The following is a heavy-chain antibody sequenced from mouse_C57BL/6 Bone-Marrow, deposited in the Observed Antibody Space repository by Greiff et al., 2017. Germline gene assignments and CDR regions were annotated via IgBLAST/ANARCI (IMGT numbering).Heavy chain of an antibody. CDR3: VGTMITPYWYFDV. Sequence: EVQLQESGGGLVQPKGSLKLSGAASGFSFNTYAMNWVRQAPGKGLEWVARIRSKSNNYATYYADSVKDRFTISRDDSESMLYLQMNNLKTEDTAMYYCVGTMITPYWYFDVWGTGTTVTVSS. J-gene: IGHJ1*03. V-gene: IGHV10-1*01. D-gene: IGHD2-4*01. CDR1: GFSFNTYA. CDR2: IRSKSNNYAT.